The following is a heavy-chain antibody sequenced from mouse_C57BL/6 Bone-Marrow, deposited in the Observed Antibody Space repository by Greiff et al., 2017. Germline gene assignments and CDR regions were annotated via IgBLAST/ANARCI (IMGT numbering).Heavy chain of an antibody. V-gene: IGHV5-6*01. J-gene: IGHJ2*01. Sequence: EVKLQESGGDLVKPGGSLKLSCAASGFTFSSYGMSWVRQTPDKRLEWVATISSGGSYTYYPDSVKGRFTISRDNAKNTLYLQMSSRKSEDTAMYYCARHGYYGSSLDYWGQGTTLTVSS. CDR3: ARHGYYGSSLDY. CDR1: GFTFSSYG. CDR2: ISSGGSYT. D-gene: IGHD1-1*01.